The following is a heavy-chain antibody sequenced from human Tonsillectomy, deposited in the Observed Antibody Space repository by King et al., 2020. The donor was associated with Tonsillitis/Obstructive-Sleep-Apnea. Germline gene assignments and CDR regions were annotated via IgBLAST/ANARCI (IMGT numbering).Heavy chain of an antibody. Sequence: QLVQSGPEVKKPGASLRISCQASGYNFTNYWIGWVRQMPGKGLEWIGIIYPGDSDTTYSPSFQGQVAISGDKSITTAYLGWTSLKASDTAIYYCARRRYGNHPVFDSWGQGTLVTVSS. J-gene: IGHJ4*02. CDR1: GYNFTNYW. CDR3: ARRRYGNHPVFDS. V-gene: IGHV5-51*01. CDR2: IYPGDSDT. D-gene: IGHD1-14*01.